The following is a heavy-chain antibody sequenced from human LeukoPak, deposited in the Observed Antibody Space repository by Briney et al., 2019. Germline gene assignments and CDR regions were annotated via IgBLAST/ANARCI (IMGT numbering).Heavy chain of an antibody. Sequence: SETLSLTCAVYGGSFNDFYGSWIRQSPGKGLEWIGEISQSGRTNYNPSLRSRVTISIDTSKNQFSLKLSSVTAADTAVYYCARLPSPPNYYYYYGMDVWGQGTTVTVSS. CDR1: GGSFNDFY. CDR2: ISQSGRT. CDR3: ARLPSPPNYYYYYGMDV. J-gene: IGHJ6*02. V-gene: IGHV4-34*01.